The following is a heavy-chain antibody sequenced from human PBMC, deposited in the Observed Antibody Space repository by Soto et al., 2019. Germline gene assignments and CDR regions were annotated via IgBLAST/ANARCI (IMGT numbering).Heavy chain of an antibody. Sequence: QVQLVQSGAEVTQPGASVKVSCKTSGYTFTSYDITWVRQVPGQGLEWMGWISPYNGNTNYAQEFQGRVTMTTDTSTSTAYMGLRSLRSDDTAVYFCARGVCSSTSCYGADWFDPWGQGTLVTVSS. CDR1: GYTFTSYD. J-gene: IGHJ5*02. V-gene: IGHV1-18*01. D-gene: IGHD2-2*01. CDR3: ARGVCSSTSCYGADWFDP. CDR2: ISPYNGNT.